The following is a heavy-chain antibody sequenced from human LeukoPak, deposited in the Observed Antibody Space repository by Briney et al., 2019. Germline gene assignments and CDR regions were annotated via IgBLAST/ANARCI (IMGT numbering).Heavy chain of an antibody. CDR1: GYTFTGYY. CDR3: AGSGSYYYYYGMDV. Sequence: GASVKVSCKASGYTFTGYYMHWVRQAPGQGLEWMGWINPNSGGTNYAQKFQGRVTMTRDTSISTAYMELSRLRYDDTAVYYCAGSGSYYYYYGMDVWGQGTTVTVSS. CDR2: INPNSGGT. J-gene: IGHJ6*02. V-gene: IGHV1-2*02. D-gene: IGHD1-26*01.